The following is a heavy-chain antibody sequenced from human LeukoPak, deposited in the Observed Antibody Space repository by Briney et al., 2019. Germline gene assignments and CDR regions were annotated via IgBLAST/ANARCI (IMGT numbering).Heavy chain of an antibody. D-gene: IGHD6-13*01. CDR2: IWYDGSNK. J-gene: IGHJ4*02. CDR1: GFTFSSYG. Sequence: GGSLRLSCAASGFTFSSYGMHWVRRAPGKGLEWVAVIWYDGSNKYYADSVKGRFTISRDNSKNTLYLQMNSLRAEDTAVYYCAREPGRIAAAGTPFDYWGQGTLVTVSS. CDR3: AREPGRIAAAGTPFDY. V-gene: IGHV3-33*01.